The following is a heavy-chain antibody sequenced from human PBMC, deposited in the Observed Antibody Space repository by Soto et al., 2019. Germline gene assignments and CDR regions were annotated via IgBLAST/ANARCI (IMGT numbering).Heavy chain of an antibody. V-gene: IGHV4-59*11. CDR1: GGSISSLY. CDR3: ARDLGYSYGGHYYGMDV. Sequence: PSQTLSLTCTVSGGSISSLYWSWIRQPPGKGLEWIGYIYYSGSTNYNPSLKSRVTISVDTSKNQFSLKLSSVTAADTAVYYCARDLGYSYGGHYYGMDVWGQGTTVTVSS. CDR2: IYYSGST. D-gene: IGHD5-18*01. J-gene: IGHJ6*02.